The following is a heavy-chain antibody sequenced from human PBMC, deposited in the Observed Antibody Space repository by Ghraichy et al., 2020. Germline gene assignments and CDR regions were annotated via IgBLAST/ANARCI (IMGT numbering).Heavy chain of an antibody. D-gene: IGHD3-16*02. V-gene: IGHV3-11*01. J-gene: IGHJ6*02. Sequence: AGSLRLSCAASGFTFSDYYMSWIRQAPGKGLEWVSYISSSGSTIYYADSVKGRFTISRDNAKNSLYLQMNSLRAEDTAVYYCARVHYDYVWGSYRPPYYYYGMDVWGQGITVTVSS. CDR1: GFTFSDYY. CDR2: ISSSGSTI. CDR3: ARVHYDYVWGSYRPPYYYYGMDV.